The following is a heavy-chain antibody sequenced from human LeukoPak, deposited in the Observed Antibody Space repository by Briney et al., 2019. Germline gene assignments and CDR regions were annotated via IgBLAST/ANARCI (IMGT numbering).Heavy chain of an antibody. J-gene: IGHJ5*02. Sequence: GASVKVSCKASGGTFSSYAISWVRQAPGQGLEWMGRIIPIFGIANYAQKFQGRVTITADKSTSTAYMELSSLRSEDTAVYYCARGERGYSGYDYYNWFDPWGQGTLVTVSS. V-gene: IGHV1-69*04. CDR1: GGTFSSYA. CDR2: IIPIFGIA. CDR3: ARGERGYSGYDYYNWFDP. D-gene: IGHD5-12*01.